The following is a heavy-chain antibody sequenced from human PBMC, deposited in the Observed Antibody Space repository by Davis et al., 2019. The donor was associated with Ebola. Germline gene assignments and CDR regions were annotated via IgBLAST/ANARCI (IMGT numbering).Heavy chain of an antibody. Sequence: SGPTLVKPTQTLTLTCTFSGFSLSTSGVGVGWIRQPPGKALEWLALIYWDDDARYRPSLKSRLSITKDTSKNQVVLTLTNMDPVDTGTYYCAHRHPIWGFDIWGQGKMVTVSS. J-gene: IGHJ3*02. V-gene: IGHV2-5*02. CDR1: GFSLSTSGVG. D-gene: IGHD2-2*02. CDR2: IYWDDDA. CDR3: AHRHPIWGFDI.